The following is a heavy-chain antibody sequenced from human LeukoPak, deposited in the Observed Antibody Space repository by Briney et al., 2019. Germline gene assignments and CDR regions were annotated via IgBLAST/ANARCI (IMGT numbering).Heavy chain of an antibody. Sequence: GGSLRLSCAASGFTFSSFAMTWVRQAPGRRLEWVSGISVTGNVTYYIDSVKGRFTISRDDSKSVLYLQMDSLRADDTAVYYCVKDRMRGDSFWGQGTLVSVSS. CDR3: VKDRMRGDSF. J-gene: IGHJ4*02. CDR2: ISVTGNVT. D-gene: IGHD3-16*01. V-gene: IGHV3-23*01. CDR1: GFTFSSFA.